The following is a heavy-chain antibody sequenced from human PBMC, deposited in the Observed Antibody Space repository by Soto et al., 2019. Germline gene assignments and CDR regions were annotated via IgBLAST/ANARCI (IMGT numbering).Heavy chain of an antibody. V-gene: IGHV4-31*03. J-gene: IGHJ3*02. D-gene: IGHD4-17*01. CDR1: GGSISSGGYY. Sequence: SETLSRTCTVSGGSISSGGYYWSWIRQHPGKGLEWIGYIYYSGSTYYNPSLKSRVTIAVDTSKNQFSLKLGSVTAADTAVYYCARAFSDYGAKVDAFDIWVHGTMVTVS. CDR2: IYYSGST. CDR3: ARAFSDYGAKVDAFDI.